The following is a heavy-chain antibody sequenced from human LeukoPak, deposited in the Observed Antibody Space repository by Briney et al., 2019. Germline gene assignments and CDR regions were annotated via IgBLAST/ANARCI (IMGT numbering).Heavy chain of an antibody. CDR2: ISYDGNNK. J-gene: IGHJ4*02. Sequence: TGGSLRLSCAASGFTFDDYAMHWVRQAPGKGLEWVALISYDGNNKYYADSVKGRFTISRDNSKNTLYLQMNSLRAEDTAAYYCAMQRSSYFDYWGQGTLVTVSS. CDR1: GFTFDDYA. CDR3: AMQRSSYFDY. V-gene: IGHV3-30-3*01. D-gene: IGHD6-19*01.